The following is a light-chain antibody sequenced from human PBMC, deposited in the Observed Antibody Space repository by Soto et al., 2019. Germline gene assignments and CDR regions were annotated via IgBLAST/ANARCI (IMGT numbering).Light chain of an antibody. CDR1: SSDVGTYNL. J-gene: IGLJ1*01. CDR3: CSYAGSSTYV. V-gene: IGLV2-23*01. CDR2: EGS. Sequence: QSALTQPASVSGSPGQSITISCTGTSSDVGTYNLVCWYQHHPGKAPKLMIYEGSKRPSGGSNRFSGSKSGNTASLTISGLQAEDEADYYCCSYAGSSTYVFGTGTKLTVL.